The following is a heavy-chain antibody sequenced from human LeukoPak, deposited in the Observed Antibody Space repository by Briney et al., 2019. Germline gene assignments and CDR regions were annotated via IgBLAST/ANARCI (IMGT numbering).Heavy chain of an antibody. CDR2: VST. CDR3: ARAGYSYGIISYFDS. CDR1: GGSISSSSHY. D-gene: IGHD5-18*01. Sequence: KPSETLSLTCTVSGGSISSSSHYWGWIRQPPGKGLEWIGVSTYYNPSLKNRVTISRDTFKNQFSLKLSSVTAADTTIYYCARAGYSYGIISYFDSWGQGTLVTVSS. J-gene: IGHJ4*02. V-gene: IGHV4-39*01.